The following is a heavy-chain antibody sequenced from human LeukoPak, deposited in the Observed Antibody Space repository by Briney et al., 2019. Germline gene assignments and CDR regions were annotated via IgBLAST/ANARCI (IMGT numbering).Heavy chain of an antibody. CDR3: ARVDYDFWSGSEHYFDY. CDR2: IYTSGST. CDR1: GGSISSGSYY. V-gene: IGHV4-61*02. Sequence: SETLSLTCTVSGGSISSGSYYWSWIRQPAGKGLEWIGRIYTSGSTNYNPSLKSRVTISVDTSKNQFSLKLSSVTAADTAVYYCARVDYDFWSGSEHYFDYWGQGTLVTVSS. J-gene: IGHJ4*02. D-gene: IGHD3-3*01.